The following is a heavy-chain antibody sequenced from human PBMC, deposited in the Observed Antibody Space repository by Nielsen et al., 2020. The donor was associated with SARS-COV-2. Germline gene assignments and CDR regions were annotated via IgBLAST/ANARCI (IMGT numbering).Heavy chain of an antibody. CDR1: GYTFTSYY. D-gene: IGHD2-15*01. J-gene: IGHJ5*02. CDR2: INPSGGST. Sequence: ASVKVSCKASGYTFTSYYMHWVRQAPGQGLEWMGIINPSGGSTSYAQKFQGRVTMTRDTSTSTVYMELSSLRSEDTAVYYCARESGGYCSGGSCPNWFDPWGQGTLVTVSS. CDR3: ARESGGYCSGGSCPNWFDP. V-gene: IGHV1-46*01.